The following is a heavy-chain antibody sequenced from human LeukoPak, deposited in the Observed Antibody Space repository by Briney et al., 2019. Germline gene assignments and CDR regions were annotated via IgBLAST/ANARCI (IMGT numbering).Heavy chain of an antibody. V-gene: IGHV3-23*01. J-gene: IGHJ4*02. D-gene: IGHD6-19*01. CDR1: GFTFTNYG. Sequence: GGSLRLSCTASGFTFTNYGMGWVRQAPGKGLEWVSAITNSGGTTYFADSMKGRFTISRDNSKNTLYLQMNSLRADDTAVYYCAKDARSSSGWYYFDYWGQGTLVTVSS. CDR2: ITNSGGTT. CDR3: AKDARSSSGWYYFDY.